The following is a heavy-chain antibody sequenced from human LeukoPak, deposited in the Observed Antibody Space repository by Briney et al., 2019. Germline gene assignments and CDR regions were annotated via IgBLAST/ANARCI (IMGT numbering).Heavy chain of an antibody. V-gene: IGHV4-34*01. Sequence: SETLSLTCAVYGGSFSGYYWSWIRQPPGKGLEWIGEINHSGSTNYNPPLKSRVTISVDTSKNQFSLKLSSVTAADTAVYYCARGADYWGQGTLVTVSS. J-gene: IGHJ4*02. CDR2: INHSGST. CDR3: ARGADY. CDR1: GGSFSGYY.